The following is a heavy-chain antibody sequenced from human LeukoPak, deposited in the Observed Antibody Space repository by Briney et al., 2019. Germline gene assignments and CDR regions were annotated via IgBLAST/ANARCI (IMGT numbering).Heavy chain of an antibody. CDR3: AKGPKFRVRSTPDVRTPFDY. Sequence: PGGSLRLSCAASGFTFDDYAMHWVRQAPGKGLEWASGISWNSGSIGYADSVKGRFTISRDNAKNSLYLQMNSLRAEDTALYYCAKGPKFRVRSTPDVRTPFDYWGQGTLVTVSS. V-gene: IGHV3-9*01. CDR1: GFTFDDYA. D-gene: IGHD4-17*01. CDR2: ISWNSGSI. J-gene: IGHJ4*02.